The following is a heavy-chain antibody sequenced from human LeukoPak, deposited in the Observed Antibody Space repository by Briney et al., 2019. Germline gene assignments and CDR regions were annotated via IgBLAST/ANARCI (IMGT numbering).Heavy chain of an antibody. D-gene: IGHD1-26*01. CDR3: ARVQVGATLDY. CDR2: IYSGGST. CDR1: GFTVSSNY. Sequence: GGSLRLSCVPSGFTVSSNYMSWVRQAPGKGLEWVSVIYSGGSTYYADSVKGRFTISRDNSKNSLYLQTNSLRAEDTAVYYCARVQVGATLDYWGQATLVTVSS. V-gene: IGHV3-53*01. J-gene: IGHJ4*02.